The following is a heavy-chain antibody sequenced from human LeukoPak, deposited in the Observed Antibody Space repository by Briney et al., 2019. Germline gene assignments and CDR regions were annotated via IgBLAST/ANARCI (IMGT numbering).Heavy chain of an antibody. CDR2: ISYDGSNK. Sequence: PGGSLRLSCAASGFTFSSYGMHWVRQAPGKGLEWVAVISYDGSNKYYADSVKGRLTISRDNSKNTLYLQMNSLRAEDTAVYYCAKEPDYGDYFDYWGQGTLVTVSS. J-gene: IGHJ4*02. V-gene: IGHV3-30*18. CDR3: AKEPDYGDYFDY. CDR1: GFTFSSYG. D-gene: IGHD4-17*01.